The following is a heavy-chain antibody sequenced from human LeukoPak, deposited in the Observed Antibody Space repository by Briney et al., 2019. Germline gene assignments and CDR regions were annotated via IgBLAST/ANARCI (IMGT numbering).Heavy chain of an antibody. CDR2: ISSSSYI. CDR1: GFTFSSYS. Sequence: GGSLRLSCAASGFTFSSYSMNWVRQAPGKGLEWVSSISSSSYIYYADSVKGRFTISRDNAKNSLYLQMNSLRAEDTAVYYCARASNYYDSSGCDYWGQGTLVTVSS. D-gene: IGHD3-22*01. CDR3: ARASNYYDSSGCDY. V-gene: IGHV3-21*01. J-gene: IGHJ4*02.